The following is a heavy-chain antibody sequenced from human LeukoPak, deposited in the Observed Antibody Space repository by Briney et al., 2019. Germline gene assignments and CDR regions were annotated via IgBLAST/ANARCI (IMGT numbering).Heavy chain of an antibody. J-gene: IGHJ4*02. CDR3: TTGGNYGFWSGYYNVDY. CDR2: IKSKTDGGTT. CDR1: GFTFNNAW. V-gene: IGHV3-15*01. Sequence: GGSLRLSCAASGFTFNNAWMSWVRQAPGKGLEWVGRIKSKTDGGTTDYAAPVKGRFTISRDDSKNTLYLQMNSLKTEDTAVYYCTTGGNYGFWSGYYNVDYWGQGTLVTVSS. D-gene: IGHD3-3*01.